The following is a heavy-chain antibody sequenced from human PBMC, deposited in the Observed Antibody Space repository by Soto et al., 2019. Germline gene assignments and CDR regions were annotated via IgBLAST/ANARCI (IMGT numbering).Heavy chain of an antibody. CDR1: GFTFSSYG. J-gene: IGHJ4*02. D-gene: IGHD6-19*01. V-gene: IGHV3-33*01. CDR2: IWYDGSNK. CDR3: ARDYGAVAVTFDY. Sequence: QVQLVESGGGVVQPGRSLRLSCAASGFTFSSYGMHWVRQAPGKGLEWVAVIWYDGSNKYYADSVKGRFTISRDNSKNALYLQMNSVSAEDTAVSYCARDYGAVAVTFDYSGRSTLVTV.